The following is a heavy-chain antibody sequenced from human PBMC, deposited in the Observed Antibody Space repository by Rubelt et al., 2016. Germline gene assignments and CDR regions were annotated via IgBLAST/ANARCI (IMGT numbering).Heavy chain of an antibody. CDR1: GYTFTTYG. CDR3: ARGYFDSTGDFDY. Sequence: QVHLVQSAIEVKKPGASVKISCKTSGYTFTTYGIIWARRAPGQGLEWMGWINTYNDKTNYPQKFQGRVSMTTDSSTNTAYMDLRSLRSDDTAVYYCARGYFDSTGDFDYWGQGTLVTVSS. D-gene: IGHD3-22*01. CDR2: INTYNDKT. J-gene: IGHJ4*02. V-gene: IGHV1-18*01.